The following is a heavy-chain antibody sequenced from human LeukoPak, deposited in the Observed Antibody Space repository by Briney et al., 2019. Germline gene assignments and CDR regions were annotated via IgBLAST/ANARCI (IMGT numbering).Heavy chain of an antibody. CDR2: INPNSGGT. D-gene: IGHD1-26*01. V-gene: IGHV1-2*02. CDR3: ARGPRIVGAPSNWFDP. J-gene: IGHJ5*02. CDR1: GYTFTGYY. Sequence: ASVKVSCKASGYTFTGYYMHWVRQAPGQGLEWMGWINPNSGGTNYAQKFQGRVTMTRDTSISTAYMELSRLRSDDTAVYYCARGPRIVGAPSNWFDPWGQGTLVTVSS.